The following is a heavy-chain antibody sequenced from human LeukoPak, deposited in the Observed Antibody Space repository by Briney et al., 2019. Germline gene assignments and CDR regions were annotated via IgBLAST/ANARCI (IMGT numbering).Heavy chain of an antibody. CDR3: ARGFRKYSNSRQQFDY. J-gene: IGHJ4*02. CDR1: GFSFSAYD. Sequence: PGGSLRLSCAASGFSFSAYDMHWVRQATGKGLEWISAIDAAGDTYYVGSVKGRFAISRENAKNSLFLQMNSLRAGDTAVYYCARGFRKYSNSRQQFDYWGPGTLVIVSS. CDR2: IDAAGDT. V-gene: IGHV3-13*01. D-gene: IGHD5-18*01.